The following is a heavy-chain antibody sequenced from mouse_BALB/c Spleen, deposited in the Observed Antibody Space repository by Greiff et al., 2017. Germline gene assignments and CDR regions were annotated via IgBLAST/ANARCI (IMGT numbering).Heavy chain of an antibody. D-gene: IGHD2-14*01. CDR2: ISSGGGST. Sequence: EVKLVESGGGLVKPGGSLKLSCAASGFAFSSYDMSWVRQTPEKRLEWVAYISSGGGSTYYPDTVKGRFTISRDNAKNTLYLQMSSLKSEDTAMYYCARRGVRQVYAMDYWGQGTSVTVSS. V-gene: IGHV5-12-1*01. CDR1: GFAFSSYD. J-gene: IGHJ4*01. CDR3: ARRGVRQVYAMDY.